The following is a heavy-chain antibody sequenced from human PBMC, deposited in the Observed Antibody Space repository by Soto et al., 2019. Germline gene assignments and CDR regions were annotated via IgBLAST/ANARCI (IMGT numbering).Heavy chain of an antibody. J-gene: IGHJ4*02. CDR2: IFWNYYK. CDR1: GFSLSTSGVG. Sequence: SGPTLVKPTQTLTLTCTFSGFSLSTSGVGVGWIRQPPGKALEWLALIFWNYYKRYSPSLKGRLTITKDTSKNQVVLTMTNMDPVDTATYYCARGSSVDTAMVNFADGWGQGTLVTVSS. V-gene: IGHV2-5*01. D-gene: IGHD5-18*01. CDR3: ARGSSVDTAMVNFADG.